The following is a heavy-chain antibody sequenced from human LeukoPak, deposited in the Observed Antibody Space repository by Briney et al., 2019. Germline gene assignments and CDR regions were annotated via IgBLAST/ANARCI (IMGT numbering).Heavy chain of an antibody. CDR3: ARGMRQIDDAFDL. CDR2: ISSTSTYI. V-gene: IGHV3-21*01. D-gene: IGHD6-25*01. Sequence: PGGSLRLSCVTSGFTFRKAWMSWVRQAPGKGLEWVSSISSTSTYIHDADSVKGRFTIYRDNAKKSLYLQMNSLRAEDTAMYYCARGMRQIDDAFDLWGQGTMVTVSS. J-gene: IGHJ3*01. CDR1: GFTFRKAW.